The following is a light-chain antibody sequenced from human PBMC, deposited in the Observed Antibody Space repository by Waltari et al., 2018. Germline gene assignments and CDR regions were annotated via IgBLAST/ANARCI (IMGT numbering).Light chain of an antibody. CDR3: QQSYSTPIT. CDR1: QSISSS. Sequence: DIQMTQSPSSLSASVGDRVTITCRASQSISSSLNGYQQKPGKAPHLLIDAASSLQSGVPSRFSGSGSGTVFTLTISSLHPEDLGTYYCQQSYSTPITFGQGTRLEIK. J-gene: IGKJ5*01. CDR2: AAS. V-gene: IGKV1-39*01.